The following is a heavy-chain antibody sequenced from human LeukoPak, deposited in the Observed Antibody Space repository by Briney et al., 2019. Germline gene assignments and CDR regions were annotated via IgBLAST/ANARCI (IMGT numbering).Heavy chain of an antibody. CDR2: VNHSGST. V-gene: IGHV4-4*02. D-gene: IGHD3-10*01. CDR3: ATAHHSLHYCVSGSYYHNWFDP. Sequence: SETLSLTCAVSGGSISSSNWWSRIRQPPGKGLEWIGEVNHSGSTNYNPSLKSRVTISVDTSKNQFSLKLSSVTAADTAVYYCATAHHSLHYCVSGSYYHNWFDPWGQGALVTVSS. J-gene: IGHJ5*02. CDR1: GGSISSSNW.